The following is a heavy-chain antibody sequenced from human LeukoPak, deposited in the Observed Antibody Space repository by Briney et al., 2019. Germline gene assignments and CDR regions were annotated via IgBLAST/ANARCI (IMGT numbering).Heavy chain of an antibody. CDR2: MSGSGGST. CDR1: GFTFSSYA. D-gene: IGHD3-16*01. Sequence: GGSLRLSCAASGFTFSSYAMSWVRQAPGKGLEWVSNMSGSGGSTYYADSVKGRLTISRDNSKNTLYLQMNSLRAEDTAVYYCAKVARPYDYVWGDYYYYGMDVWGQGTTVTVSS. J-gene: IGHJ6*02. CDR3: AKVARPYDYVWGDYYYYGMDV. V-gene: IGHV3-23*01.